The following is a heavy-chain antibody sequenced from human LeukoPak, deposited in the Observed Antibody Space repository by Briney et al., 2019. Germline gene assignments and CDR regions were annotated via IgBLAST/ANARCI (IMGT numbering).Heavy chain of an antibody. Sequence: SETLSLTCAVYGGSFSGYYWSWIRQPPGKGLEWIGEINHSGSTNYNPSLKSRVTISVDTSKNQFSLKLSSVTAADTAVYYCARGRSFRYGSDWGQGTLVTVSS. CDR1: GGSFSGYY. CDR3: ARGRSFRYGSD. V-gene: IGHV4-34*01. J-gene: IGHJ4*02. CDR2: INHSGST. D-gene: IGHD3-10*01.